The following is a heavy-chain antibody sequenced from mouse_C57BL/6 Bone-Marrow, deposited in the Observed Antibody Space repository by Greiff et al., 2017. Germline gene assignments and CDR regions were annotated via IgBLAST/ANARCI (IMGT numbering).Heavy chain of an antibody. CDR3: ARGEGYGSRAWFAY. V-gene: IGHV1-53*01. D-gene: IGHD1-1*01. J-gene: IGHJ3*01. Sequence: QVQLQQPGTELVKPGASVKLSCKASGYTFTSYWMHWVKQRPGQGLEWIGNINPSNGGTNYNEKFKSKATLTVDKSSSTAYMQRSSLTSEDSAVYYCARGEGYGSRAWFAYWGQGTLVTVSA. CDR1: GYTFTSYW. CDR2: INPSNGGT.